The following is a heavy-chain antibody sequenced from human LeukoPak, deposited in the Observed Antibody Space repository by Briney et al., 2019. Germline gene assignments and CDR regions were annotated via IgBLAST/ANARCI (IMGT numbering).Heavy chain of an antibody. CDR3: ARSSERA. J-gene: IGHJ5*02. V-gene: IGHV1-2*02. CDR1: GYTFTGYD. D-gene: IGHD1-1*01. Sequence: GASVKVSCKASGYTFTGYDMHWVRQAPGQGLEWMGWINPNSGGTNYAQKYQGRVAMTRDTSISTAYMELNRLRSDDTAVYYCARSSERAWGQATLVTVSS. CDR2: INPNSGGT.